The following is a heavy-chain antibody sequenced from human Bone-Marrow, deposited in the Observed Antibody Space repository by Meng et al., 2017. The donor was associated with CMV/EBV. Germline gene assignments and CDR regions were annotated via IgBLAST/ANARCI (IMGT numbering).Heavy chain of an antibody. J-gene: IGHJ4*01. CDR3: ARPGGSYIH. D-gene: IGHD1-26*01. CDR1: GFAVSFNY. CDR2: MYSAGNT. Sequence: GESLKISCAASGFAVSFNYMNWVRQAPGKGLEWVSVMYSAGNTYYADSVKGRFIISRDNFKNTLYLQMDRVRAEDTAVYYCARPGGSYIHWGQGTLVTVSS. V-gene: IGHV3-53*01.